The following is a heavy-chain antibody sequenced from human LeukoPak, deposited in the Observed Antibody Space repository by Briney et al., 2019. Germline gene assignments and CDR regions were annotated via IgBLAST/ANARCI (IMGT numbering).Heavy chain of an antibody. CDR1: GGTFSSYA. CDR3: ARGLSEPSQYYYDSSGYFYP. Sequence: GASVKVSCKASGGTFSSYAISWVRQAPGQGLEWMGRIIPILGIANYAQKFQGRVTINADKSTSTAYMELSSLRSEDTAVYYCARGLSEPSQYYYDSSGYFYPWGQGTLVTVSS. V-gene: IGHV1-69*04. J-gene: IGHJ5*02. CDR2: IIPILGIA. D-gene: IGHD3-22*01.